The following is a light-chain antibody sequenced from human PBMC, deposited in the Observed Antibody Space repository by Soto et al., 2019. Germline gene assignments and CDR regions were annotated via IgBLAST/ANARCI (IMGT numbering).Light chain of an antibody. V-gene: IGKV3-20*01. J-gene: IGKJ4*01. CDR2: GAS. Sequence: EIVLTQSPGTLSLSPGERATLSCRASQSVSSSYLAWYQQKPGQAPRLLIYGASRRATGIPDRFSGSGSGRDFTLTISRLEPEDFAVSYCQQYDSSPRTFGGGTKLEIK. CDR1: QSVSSSY. CDR3: QQYDSSPRT.